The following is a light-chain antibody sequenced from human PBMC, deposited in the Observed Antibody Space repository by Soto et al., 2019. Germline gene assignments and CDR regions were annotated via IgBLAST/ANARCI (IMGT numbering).Light chain of an antibody. V-gene: IGKV3-20*01. CDR3: QQYGASPLT. CDR2: VTS. CDR1: QSVDTKY. J-gene: IGKJ4*01. Sequence: EIVLTQSPGTLALSPGETATLSCRTSQSVDTKYLAWYQQKPGQAPRLLIYVTSRRAPASPDRISGSGSGTDFTLTISRLEPEDFAVYYCQQYGASPLTFGGGTKVEIK.